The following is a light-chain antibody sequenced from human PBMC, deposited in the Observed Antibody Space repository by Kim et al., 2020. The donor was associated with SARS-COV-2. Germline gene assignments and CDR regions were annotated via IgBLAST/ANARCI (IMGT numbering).Light chain of an antibody. CDR1: SSNIGNNY. J-gene: IGLJ2*01. Sequence: GQKCTISCSGSSSNIGNNYVSWYQQLPGTAPKLLIYDNNKRPSGIPDRFSGSKSGTSATLGITGLQTGDEAGYYCGTWDSSLSVVVFGGGTQLTVL. CDR2: DNN. CDR3: GTWDSSLSVVV. V-gene: IGLV1-51*01.